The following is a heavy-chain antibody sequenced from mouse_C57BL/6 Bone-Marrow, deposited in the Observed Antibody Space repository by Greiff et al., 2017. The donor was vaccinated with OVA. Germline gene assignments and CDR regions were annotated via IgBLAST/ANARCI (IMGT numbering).Heavy chain of an antibody. CDR2: IRSKSSNYAT. V-gene: IGHV10-3*01. CDR1: GFTFNTYA. D-gene: IGHD4-1*01. Sequence: EVHLVESGGGLVQPKGSLKLSCAASGFTFNTYAMHWVRQAPGKGLEWVARIRSKSSNYATYYADSVKDRFTISRDDSQSMLYLQMNNLKTEDTAMYYCVRDRKLGLNWYFDVWGTGTTVTVSS. J-gene: IGHJ1*03. CDR3: VRDRKLGLNWYFDV.